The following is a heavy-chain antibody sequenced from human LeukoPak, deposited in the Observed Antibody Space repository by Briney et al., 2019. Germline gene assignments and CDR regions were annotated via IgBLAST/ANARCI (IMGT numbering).Heavy chain of an antibody. CDR1: GYTFTGYY. Sequence: ASVKVSCKASGYTFTGYYMHWVRQAPGQGLEWLGWINPNSGATSYAQKFQGRVTMTRDTSISTAYMELSRLRSDDTAVYFCARDANRNDYWGQGTLVTVSS. V-gene: IGHV1-2*02. D-gene: IGHD1-14*01. J-gene: IGHJ4*02. CDR3: ARDANRNDY. CDR2: INPNSGAT.